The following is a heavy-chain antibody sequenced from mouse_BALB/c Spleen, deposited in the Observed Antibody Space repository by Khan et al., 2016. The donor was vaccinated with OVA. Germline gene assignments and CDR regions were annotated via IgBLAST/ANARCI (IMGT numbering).Heavy chain of an antibody. CDR1: GFTFSNYW. CDR3: TTGFAY. J-gene: IGHJ3*01. V-gene: IGHV6-6*02. Sequence: EVQLQESGGGLVQPGGSMKLSCVATGFTFSNYWMNWVRQSPEKGLEWVAEIRLKSNNYATHYAESVKGRFTISRDDSKSSVYLQMNNLRAEDTGIDYCTTGFAYWGQGTLVTVSA. CDR2: IRLKSNNYAT.